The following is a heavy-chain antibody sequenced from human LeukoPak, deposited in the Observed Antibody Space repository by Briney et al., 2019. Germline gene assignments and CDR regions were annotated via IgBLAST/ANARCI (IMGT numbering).Heavy chain of an antibody. CDR3: ARDPGNSEYGIDVFDI. Sequence: GGSLRLSCVASGFTFSSYWMHWVRQAPGKGLVWVSRINSDGSSKSYADSVKGRFIISRDNAKNTLYLQMNSLRAEDTAVYYCARDPGNSEYGIDVFDIWGQGAMVIVSS. J-gene: IGHJ3*02. CDR2: INSDGSSK. V-gene: IGHV3-74*01. D-gene: IGHD1-14*01. CDR1: GFTFSSYW.